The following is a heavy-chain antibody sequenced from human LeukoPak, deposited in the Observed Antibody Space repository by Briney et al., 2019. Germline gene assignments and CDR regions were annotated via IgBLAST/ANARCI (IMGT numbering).Heavy chain of an antibody. V-gene: IGHV6-1*01. D-gene: IGHD6-6*01. CDR3: ARGEIAARSPYYYYCMDV. CDR2: TYYRSKWYN. CDR1: GDSVSSNSAA. Sequence: SQTLSLTCAISGDSVSSNSAAWNWIRQSPSRGLEWLGRTYYRSKWYNDYAVSVKSRITINPDTSKNQFSLQLNSVTPEDTAVYYCARGEIAARSPYYYYCMDVWGKGTTVTVSS. J-gene: IGHJ6*03.